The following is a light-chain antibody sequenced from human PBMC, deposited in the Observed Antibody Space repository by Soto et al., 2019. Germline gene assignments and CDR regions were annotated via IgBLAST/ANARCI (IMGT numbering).Light chain of an antibody. CDR2: DAS. J-gene: IGKJ2*01. CDR1: QSIGSW. V-gene: IGKV1-5*01. Sequence: DIQMTQSPSTLSASAGDRVTITCRASQSIGSWLAWYQQKPGKAPKLLIYDASTLASGVPSRFSGSGSGTEFTLTISSLQPADFATYYCQQYNTYPYTFGQGTKLEIK. CDR3: QQYNTYPYT.